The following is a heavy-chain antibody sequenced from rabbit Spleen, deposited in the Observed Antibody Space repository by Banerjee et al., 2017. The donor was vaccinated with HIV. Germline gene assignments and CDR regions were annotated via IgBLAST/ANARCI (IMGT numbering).Heavy chain of an antibody. CDR1: GFVFSTYS. CDR3: ARGIPYGFAGDAYPPYAMDL. CDR2: IAGSSSDFT. J-gene: IGHJ6*01. D-gene: IGHD6-1*01. V-gene: IGHV1S45*01. Sequence: QEQLKETGGGLVQPGGSLTLSCKASGFVFSTYSMSWVRQAPGKGLEWISCIAGSSSDFTYSATWAKGRFTCSKTSSTTVTLQMTSLTVADTATYFCARGIPYGFAGDAYPPYAMDLWGQGTLVTVS.